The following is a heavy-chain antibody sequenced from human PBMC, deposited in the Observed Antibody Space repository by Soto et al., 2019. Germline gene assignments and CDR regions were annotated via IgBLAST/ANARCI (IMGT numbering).Heavy chain of an antibody. CDR3: AHRVLRTVFGLVTTTAIYFDF. D-gene: IGHD3-3*01. CDR2: IYWDDDK. CDR1: GFSLTTGGVG. J-gene: IGHJ4*02. Sequence: QITLNESGPTQVNPRQTLTLTCTFSGFSLTTGGVGVGWIRQSPGKAPEWLALIYWDDDKRYSPSLKSRLTITKDTSKNQVVLTMADLDPADTATYYCAHRVLRTVFGLVTTTAIYFDFWGQGTPVAVSS. V-gene: IGHV2-5*02.